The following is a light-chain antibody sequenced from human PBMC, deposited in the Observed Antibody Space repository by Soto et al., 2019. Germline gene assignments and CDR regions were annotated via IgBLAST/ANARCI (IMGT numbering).Light chain of an antibody. CDR2: DAS. V-gene: IGKV3-20*01. J-gene: IGKJ1*01. CDR1: QSVSSSY. CDR3: QQYGSSGK. Sequence: IVLTHSPGTLSLSPGERATLSCRASQSVSSSYLAWYQQKPGQAPRLLIYDASSRATGIPDRFSGSGSGTDFTLTISRLEPEDFAVYYCQQYGSSGKFGQGTKVDIK.